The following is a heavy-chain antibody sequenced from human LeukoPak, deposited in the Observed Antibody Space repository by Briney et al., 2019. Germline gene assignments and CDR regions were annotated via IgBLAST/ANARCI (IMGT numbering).Heavy chain of an antibody. D-gene: IGHD3-22*01. Sequence: ASVKVSCKASGYTFTGYYMRWVRQAPGQGLEWMGRINPNSGGTNYAQKFQGRVTMTRDTSISTAYMELSRLRSDDTAVYYCARGPSGYYYYGGVYWGQGTLVTVSS. V-gene: IGHV1-2*06. CDR3: ARGPSGYYYYGGVY. J-gene: IGHJ4*02. CDR1: GYTFTGYY. CDR2: INPNSGGT.